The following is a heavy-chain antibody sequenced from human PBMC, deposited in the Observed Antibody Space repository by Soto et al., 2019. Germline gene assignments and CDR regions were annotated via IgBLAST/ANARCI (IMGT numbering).Heavy chain of an antibody. J-gene: IGHJ4*02. D-gene: IGHD1-26*01. CDR2: IDWGDDT. Sequence: SGPTLVNPTQTLTLTCTFSGFSLSTSGMCVSWIRQPPGKALEWLARIDWGDDTYSSTSLKTRLTISKDTSKNQVVLTMTNMDPVDTATYYCARGRFVSGSYTRFDYWGQGTLVTVSS. V-gene: IGHV2-70*11. CDR1: GFSLSTSGMC. CDR3: ARGRFVSGSYTRFDY.